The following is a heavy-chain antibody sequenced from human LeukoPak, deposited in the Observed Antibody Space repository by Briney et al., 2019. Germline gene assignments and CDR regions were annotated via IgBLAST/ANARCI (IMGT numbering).Heavy chain of an antibody. CDR1: GFTFSSYG. CDR3: ARDPYDSSGYYFDY. J-gene: IGHJ4*02. D-gene: IGHD3-22*01. CDR2: IWYDGSNK. V-gene: IGHV3-33*01. Sequence: GGSLRLSCAASGFTFSSYGMHWVRQAPGKGLEWVAVIWYDGSNKYYADSVKGRFTISRDNSKNTLYLQMNRLRAEDTAVYYCARDPYDSSGYYFDYWGQGTLVTVSS.